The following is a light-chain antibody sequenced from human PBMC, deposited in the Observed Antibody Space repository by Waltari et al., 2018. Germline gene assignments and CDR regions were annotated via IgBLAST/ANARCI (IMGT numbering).Light chain of an antibody. CDR1: NSDVGAYNY. CDR2: EVT. Sequence: QSVLTQPPSATGSPGQSVTISCTGTNSDVGAYNYVSWYQQHPGKVPKCLIYEVTKRPSGVPDRFSGSKSGNTASLTVSGLQADDEADYYCSSYAHNNHFVFGTGTKVTVL. V-gene: IGLV2-8*01. CDR3: SSYAHNNHFV. J-gene: IGLJ1*01.